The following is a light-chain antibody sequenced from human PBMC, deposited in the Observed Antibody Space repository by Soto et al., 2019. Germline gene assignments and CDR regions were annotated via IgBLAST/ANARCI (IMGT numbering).Light chain of an antibody. CDR1: QGIGAW. Sequence: DIQMTQSPSSVSASVGDTVTISCRASQGIGAWLAWYQQKPEKAPKLLIYSASSLETGVPSRFSGSGSGTDFTLTISSVQPEDFATYYCQQISSFPLTFGGGTKVDIK. CDR3: QQISSFPLT. CDR2: SAS. J-gene: IGKJ4*01. V-gene: IGKV1-12*01.